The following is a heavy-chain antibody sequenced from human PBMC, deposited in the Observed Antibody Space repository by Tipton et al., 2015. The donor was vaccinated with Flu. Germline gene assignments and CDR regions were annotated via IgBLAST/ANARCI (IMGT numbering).Heavy chain of an antibody. Sequence: AVSGFTFDDYAMHWVRQAPGKGLEWVSGISWNSGSIGYADSVKGRFTISRDNAKNSLYLQMNSLRAEDMALYYCAKDIGIAVAGTGAFDIWGQGTMVTVSS. D-gene: IGHD6-19*01. CDR1: GFTFDDYA. V-gene: IGHV3-9*03. J-gene: IGHJ3*02. CDR2: ISWNSGSI. CDR3: AKDIGIAVAGTGAFDI.